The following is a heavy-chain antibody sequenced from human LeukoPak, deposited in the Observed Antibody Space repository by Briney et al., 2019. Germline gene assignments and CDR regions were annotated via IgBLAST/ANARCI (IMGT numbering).Heavy chain of an antibody. CDR1: GFIFTTSG. V-gene: IGHV3-15*01. CDR2: IKSKTDGGTT. CDR3: TTRSYYYDSSGYLTGRWFDP. Sequence: PGGSLRLSCAASGFIFTTSGMNWVRQAPGKGLEWVGRIKSKTDGGTTDYAAPVKGRFTISRDDSRNTLYLQMNSLKTEDTAVYYCTTRSYYYDSSGYLTGRWFDPWGQGTLVTVSS. D-gene: IGHD3-22*01. J-gene: IGHJ5*02.